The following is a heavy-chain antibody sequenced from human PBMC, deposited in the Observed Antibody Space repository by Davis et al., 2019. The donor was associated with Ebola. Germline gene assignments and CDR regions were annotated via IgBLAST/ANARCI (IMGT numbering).Heavy chain of an antibody. CDR2: ISSSGSST. CDR3: ARSSYQPDY. V-gene: IGHV3-23*01. Sequence: GALRLSCAASGFTFSNYAMRWVRQAPGKGLEWVSAISSSGSSTYYADSVKGRFTISRDNSKNTLYLQMNSLRGEDTAVYYCARSSYQPDYWGQGTLVTVSS. D-gene: IGHD2-2*01. CDR1: GFTFSNYA. J-gene: IGHJ4*02.